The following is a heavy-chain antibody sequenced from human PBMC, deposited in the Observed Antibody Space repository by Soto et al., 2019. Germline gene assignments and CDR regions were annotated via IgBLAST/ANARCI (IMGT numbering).Heavy chain of an antibody. CDR1: GFTFSNYW. CDR2: LYSDGSVS. D-gene: IGHD2-15*01. J-gene: IGHJ6*03. Sequence: EVKLVESGGGLVQPGGSLRLSCAASGFTFSNYWMYWVRQAPGQGLVWVSRLYSDGSVSRYADSVKGRLTISRDNVKNTLYLQMNSLRVEDTAVYYCARGDCVGGSCYSLAGSFYYYMDVWGKGTTVTVFS. V-gene: IGHV3-74*01. CDR3: ARGDCVGGSCYSLAGSFYYYMDV.